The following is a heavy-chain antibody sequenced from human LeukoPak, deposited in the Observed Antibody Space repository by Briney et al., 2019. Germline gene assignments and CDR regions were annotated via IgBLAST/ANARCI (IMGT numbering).Heavy chain of an antibody. D-gene: IGHD1-1*01. V-gene: IGHV4-59*01. CDR2: IYGSGST. CDR1: GGSISSYY. J-gene: IGHJ5*02. CDR3: AREGTSGTHLNWFDP. Sequence: SSETLSLTCTVSGGSISSYYWSWIRQPPGKGLEWIGHIYGSGSTNYNPSLKSRVTLSVDTSKNQFSLKLSSVTAADTAVYYCAREGTSGTHLNWFDPWGQGTLVTVSS.